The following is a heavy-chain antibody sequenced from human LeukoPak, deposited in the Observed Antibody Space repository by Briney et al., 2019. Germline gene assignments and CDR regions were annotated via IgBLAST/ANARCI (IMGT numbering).Heavy chain of an antibody. D-gene: IGHD3-10*01. CDR1: GFTFSSYW. CDR2: INSDGSST. Sequence: GGSLRLSCAASGFTFSSYWMHWVRQAPGKGLVWVSRINSDGSSTSYADSVKGRFTISRDNAKNTLYLQMNSLRAEDTAVYYCAREPGLWFGESFYFDYWGQGTLVTVSS. CDR3: AREPGLWFGESFYFDY. J-gene: IGHJ4*02. V-gene: IGHV3-74*01.